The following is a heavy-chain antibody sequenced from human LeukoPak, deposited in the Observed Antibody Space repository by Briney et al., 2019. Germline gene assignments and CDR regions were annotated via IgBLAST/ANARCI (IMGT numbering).Heavy chain of an antibody. CDR3: ASYYYDSSGYLDY. CDR2: ISYDGSNK. Sequence: GRSLRLSCAASGFTFSSYAMRWVRQAPGKGLEWVAVISYDGSNKYYADSVKGRFTISRDNSKNTLYLQMNSLRAEDTAVYYCASYYYDSSGYLDYWGQGTLVTVSS. V-gene: IGHV3-30-3*01. D-gene: IGHD3-22*01. J-gene: IGHJ4*02. CDR1: GFTFSSYA.